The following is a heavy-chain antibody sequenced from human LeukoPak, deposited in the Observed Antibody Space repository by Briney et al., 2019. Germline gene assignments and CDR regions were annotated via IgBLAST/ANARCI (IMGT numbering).Heavy chain of an antibody. CDR2: IDHSGST. J-gene: IGHJ5*02. D-gene: IGHD3-10*01. V-gene: IGHV4-38-2*02. Sequence: ASETLSLTCTVSGYSISSGYYWGWIRQPPGKGLEWIGSIDHSGSTYYNPSLKSRVTISVDTSKNQFSLKLSSVPAADTAVYYCARPHYGSGSYYNWFDPWGQGTLVTVSS. CDR1: GYSISSGYY. CDR3: ARPHYGSGSYYNWFDP.